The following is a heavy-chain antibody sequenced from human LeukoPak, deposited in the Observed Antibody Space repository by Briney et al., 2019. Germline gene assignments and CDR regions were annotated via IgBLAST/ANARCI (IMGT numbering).Heavy chain of an antibody. V-gene: IGHV1-2*02. Sequence: ASVKVSCKASGYTFTGYYIHWVRQAPGQGLEWMGWINPNSGGTNYAQKFQDRVTMTRDTSISTAYMELSRLRSDDTAVYYCARADDSGGNSVAVYWGQGTLVTVSS. CDR1: GYTFTGYY. CDR2: INPNSGGT. D-gene: IGHD4-23*01. J-gene: IGHJ4*02. CDR3: ARADDSGGNSVAVY.